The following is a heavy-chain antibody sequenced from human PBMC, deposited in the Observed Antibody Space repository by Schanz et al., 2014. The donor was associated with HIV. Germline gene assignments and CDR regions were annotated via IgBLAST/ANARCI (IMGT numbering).Heavy chain of an antibody. J-gene: IGHJ2*01. Sequence: VQLLESGGGLVQPGGSLRLSCAASGFTFRNHAMHWVRQAPGKGLEWVAVISYDGKNKYYADSVKGRFTISRDNAKNSVYLQMKSLRAEDTAVYYCAKAGDPYYDFWSGYKTPLGVWYFDLWGRGTLVTVSS. CDR2: ISYDGKNK. V-gene: IGHV3-30*04. D-gene: IGHD3-3*01. CDR1: GFTFRNHA. CDR3: AKAGDPYYDFWSGYKTPLGVWYFDL.